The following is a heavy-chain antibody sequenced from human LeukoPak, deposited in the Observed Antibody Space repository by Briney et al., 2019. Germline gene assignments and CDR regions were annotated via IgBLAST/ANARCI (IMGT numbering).Heavy chain of an antibody. CDR1: GGSFSGYY. CDR2: INHSGST. D-gene: IGHD3-3*01. Sequence: SETLSLTCAVYGGSFSGYYWSWIRQPPGKGLEWIGEINHSGSTNYNPSLKSRVTISVDTSKNQFSLKLSSVTAADTAVYYCARDGYYDFWSGYLATSGAFDIWGQGTMVTVSS. CDR3: ARDGYYDFWSGYLATSGAFDI. V-gene: IGHV4-34*01. J-gene: IGHJ3*02.